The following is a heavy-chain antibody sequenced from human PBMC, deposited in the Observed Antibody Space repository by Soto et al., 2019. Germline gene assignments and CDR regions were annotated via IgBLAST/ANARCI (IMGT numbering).Heavy chain of an antibody. Sequence: QVQLQESGPGLVKPSQTLSLTCSVSGGSINSDESYWSWIRQPPGGGLEGIGHVYYTGSTSYSPSLKSRLTISVDTSKNQFSLRLNSVSAADTAVYYCARDRSNSPDLFDSWGQGTLVTVSS. J-gene: IGHJ4*02. V-gene: IGHV4-30-4*01. CDR3: ARDRSNSPDLFDS. CDR2: VYYTGST. CDR1: GGSINSDESY. D-gene: IGHD1-1*01.